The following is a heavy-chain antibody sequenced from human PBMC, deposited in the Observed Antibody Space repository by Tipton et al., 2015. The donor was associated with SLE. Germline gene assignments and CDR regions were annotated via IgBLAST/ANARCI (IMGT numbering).Heavy chain of an antibody. J-gene: IGHJ6*03. CDR3: ARAPGLDRDYYYYHYMDV. CDR1: VGSFSGYY. CDR2: INHSGGT. V-gene: IGHV4-34*01. D-gene: IGHD5-12*01. Sequence: TLSLTCAVYVGSFSGYYWSWIRQPPGRGLEWIGEINHSGGTNYNPSLKSRVTISVDTSKNQFSLKLSSATAADTAVYYCARAPGLDRDYYYYHYMDVWGKGTTVTVSS.